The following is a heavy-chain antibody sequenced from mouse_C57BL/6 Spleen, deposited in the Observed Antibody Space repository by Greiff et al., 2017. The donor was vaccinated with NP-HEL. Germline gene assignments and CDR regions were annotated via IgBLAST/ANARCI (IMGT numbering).Heavy chain of an antibody. Sequence: VQLQQPGAELVMPGASVKLSCKASGYTFTSYWMHWVKQRPGQGLEWIGEIDPSDSYTNYNQKFKGKSTLTVDKYSSTAYMQLSSLTSEDSAVYYCARWSNYKGFDYWGQGTTLTVSS. CDR3: ARWSNYKGFDY. CDR1: GYTFTSYW. CDR2: IDPSDSYT. J-gene: IGHJ2*01. V-gene: IGHV1-69*01. D-gene: IGHD2-5*01.